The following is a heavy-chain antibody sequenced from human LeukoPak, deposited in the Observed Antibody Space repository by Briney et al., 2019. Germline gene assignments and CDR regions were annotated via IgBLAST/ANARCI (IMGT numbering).Heavy chain of an antibody. J-gene: IGHJ5*02. CDR2: IYYSGST. CDR3: ARAIEYSSSWFDP. CDR1: GGSISSYY. V-gene: IGHV4-59*01. D-gene: IGHD6-6*01. Sequence: SETLSLTCTVSGGSISSYYWSWIRQPPGKGLEWIGYIYYSGSTNYNPSLKSRVTISVDTSKNQFSLKLSSVTAADTAVYYSARAIEYSSSWFDPWGQGTLVTVSS.